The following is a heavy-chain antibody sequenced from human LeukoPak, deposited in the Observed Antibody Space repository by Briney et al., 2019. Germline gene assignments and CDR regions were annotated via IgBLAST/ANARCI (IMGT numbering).Heavy chain of an antibody. CDR1: GGAIGSDGYY. D-gene: IGHD3-10*01. Sequence: SETLSLTCSVSGGAIGSDGYYWNWIRQPPGKGLEWIGYNYYSGNASYNPSLKSRVTISVDTSKNQFSLRLSSVTAADTAVYYCARGRFYGLSGDPWGQGSLVTVSS. V-gene: IGHV4-31*03. CDR2: NYYSGNA. CDR3: ARGRFYGLSGDP. J-gene: IGHJ5*02.